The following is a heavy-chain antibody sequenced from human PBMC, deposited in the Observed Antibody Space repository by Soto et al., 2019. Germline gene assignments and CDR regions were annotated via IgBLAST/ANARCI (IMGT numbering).Heavy chain of an antibody. CDR3: ARDILAGYPIDY. J-gene: IGHJ4*02. CDR1: GGTFSSYT. Sequence: QVQLVQSGAEVKKPGSSVKVSCKASGGTFSSYTISWVRQAPGQGLEWMGRIIPILGIANYAQKFQGRVTITADKSPSTAYMELSSLRSEDTAVYYCARDILAGYPIDYWGQGTLVTVSS. D-gene: IGHD3-9*01. V-gene: IGHV1-69*08. CDR2: IIPILGIA.